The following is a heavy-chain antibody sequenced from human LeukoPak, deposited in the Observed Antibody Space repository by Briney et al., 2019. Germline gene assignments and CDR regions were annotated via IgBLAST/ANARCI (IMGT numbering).Heavy chain of an antibody. Sequence: PSETLSLTCTVSGGSISSYYWSWIRQPAGKGLEWIGRIYTSGSTNYNPSLKSRVTMSVDTSKNQFSLKLSSVTAADTAVYYCARASIDILTGYYYFDYWGQGTLVTVSS. J-gene: IGHJ4*02. CDR2: IYTSGST. CDR3: ARASIDILTGYYYFDY. CDR1: GGSISSYY. V-gene: IGHV4-4*07. D-gene: IGHD3-9*01.